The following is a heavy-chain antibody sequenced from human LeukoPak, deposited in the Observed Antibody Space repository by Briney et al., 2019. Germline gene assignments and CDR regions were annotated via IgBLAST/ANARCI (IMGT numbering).Heavy chain of an antibody. CDR3: TTVVGATNVLSPIDY. V-gene: IGHV3-73*01. CDR1: GFTFSGSA. CDR2: IRSKANSYAT. J-gene: IGHJ4*02. Sequence: GGSLRLSCAASGFTFSGSAMHWVRQASGKGLEWVGRIRSKANSYATAYAASVKGRFTISRDDSKNTAYLQMNSLKTEDTAVYYCTTVVGATNVLSPIDYWGQGTLVTVSS. D-gene: IGHD1-26*01.